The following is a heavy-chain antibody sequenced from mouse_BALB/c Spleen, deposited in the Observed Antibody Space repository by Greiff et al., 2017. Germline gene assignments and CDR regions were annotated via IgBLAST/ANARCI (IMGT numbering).Heavy chain of an antibody. CDR2: ISSGGST. CDR1: GFTFSSYA. J-gene: IGHJ4*01. D-gene: IGHD2-13*01. V-gene: IGHV5-6-5*01. Sequence: EVKLVESGGGLVKPGGSLKLSCAASGFTFSSYAMSWVRQTPEKRLEWVASISSGGSTYYPDSVKGRITISADNARNILYLQMSSLRSEDTAMYYCARSQDYSYAMDYWGQGTSVTVSS. CDR3: ARSQDYSYAMDY.